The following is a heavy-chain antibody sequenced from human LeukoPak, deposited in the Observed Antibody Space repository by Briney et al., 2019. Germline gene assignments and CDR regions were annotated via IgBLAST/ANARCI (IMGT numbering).Heavy chain of an antibody. CDR3: ASERYSGSYLYAFDI. D-gene: IGHD1-26*01. Sequence: GESLKISCKGSGYSFTSYWIGWVRQMPGKGLEWMGIIYPGDSDTRYSPSFQGQVTISADKSISTAYLQWSSLKASDTAMYYCASERYSGSYLYAFDIWGQGTMVTVSS. V-gene: IGHV5-51*01. CDR1: GYSFTSYW. CDR2: IYPGDSDT. J-gene: IGHJ3*02.